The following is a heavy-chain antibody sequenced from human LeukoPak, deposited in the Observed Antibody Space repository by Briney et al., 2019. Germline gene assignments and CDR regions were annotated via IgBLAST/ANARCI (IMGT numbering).Heavy chain of an antibody. J-gene: IGHJ4*02. D-gene: IGHD5-18*01. V-gene: IGHV3-21*01. CDR1: GFTFSGYS. Sequence: GGSLRLSCAASGFTFSGYSMNWVRQAPGKGLEWVSSISSSSIYIYYADSVKGRFTISRDNAKNSLYLQMNSLRAEDTAVYYCARGREGYSYVFECWGQGTLVTVSS. CDR2: ISSSSIYI. CDR3: ARGREGYSYVFEC.